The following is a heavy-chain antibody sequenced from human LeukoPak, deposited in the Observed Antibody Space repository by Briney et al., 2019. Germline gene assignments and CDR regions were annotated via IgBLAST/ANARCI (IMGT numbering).Heavy chain of an antibody. CDR3: ARGAVVAATHFDY. CDR1: GYTFTSYG. Sequence: ASVKVSCKASGYTFTSYGISWVRQAPGQGLEWMGWINPNSGGTNYAQKFQGRVTMTRDTSISTAYMELSRLRSDDTAVYYCARGAVVAATHFDYWGQGTLVTVSS. J-gene: IGHJ4*02. D-gene: IGHD2-15*01. V-gene: IGHV1-2*02. CDR2: INPNSGGT.